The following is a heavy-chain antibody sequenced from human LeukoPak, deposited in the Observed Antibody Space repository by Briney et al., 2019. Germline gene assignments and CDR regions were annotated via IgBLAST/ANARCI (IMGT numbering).Heavy chain of an antibody. J-gene: IGHJ6*03. CDR2: IYTRGST. CDR3: GSTSNPYYYSMDV. CDR1: GGSISSGSYY. V-gene: IGHV4-61*02. Sequence: SETLSLTCTVSGGSISSGSYYWSWIRQPAGKGLEWIGRIYTRGSTNYNTSLKSRVTITVDTSKNQFSLKLRAVTAADTALYYCGSTSNPYYYSMDVWGKGTTVTVSS. D-gene: IGHD2-2*01.